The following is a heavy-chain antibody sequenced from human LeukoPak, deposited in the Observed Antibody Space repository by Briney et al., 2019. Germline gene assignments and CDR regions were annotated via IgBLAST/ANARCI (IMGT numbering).Heavy chain of an antibody. CDR2: VSYDGSYK. J-gene: IGHJ4*02. V-gene: IGHV3-30*04. CDR1: GFTFSNFA. D-gene: IGHD1-26*01. CDR3: AKAGSIRFDY. Sequence: GGSLRLSCAATGFTFSNFAMHWVRQAPGKGLEWVAVVSYDGSYKYYADSVKGRFTISRDNSKNTLYLQMNSLRAEDTAVYYCAKAGSIRFDYWGQGTLVTVSS.